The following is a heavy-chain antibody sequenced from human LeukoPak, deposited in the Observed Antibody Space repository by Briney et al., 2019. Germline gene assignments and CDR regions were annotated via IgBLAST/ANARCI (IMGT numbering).Heavy chain of an antibody. J-gene: IGHJ4*02. V-gene: IGHV4-30-2*01. CDR3: ARDLLWFGEAYFDY. CDR2: IYHSGRT. D-gene: IGHD3-10*01. CDR1: GGSISSGDYS. Sequence: NPSQTLSLTCAVSGGSISSGDYSWSSIRQPPGKGLEWIGYIYHSGRTYYNPSLKSRLTISIDRSKNQFSLKLSSVTAADTAVYYCARDLLWFGEAYFDYWGQGTLVTVSS.